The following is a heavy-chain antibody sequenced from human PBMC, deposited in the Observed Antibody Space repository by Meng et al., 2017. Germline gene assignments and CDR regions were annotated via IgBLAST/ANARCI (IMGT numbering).Heavy chain of an antibody. CDR1: GGSTSSGSAI. D-gene: IGHD3-3*01. CDR3: AREAIFGVAPGALDY. V-gene: IGHV4-61*01. Sequence: VRHPEPPSLLSTVSGGSTSSGSAIWSWLRPPPGKGVEWIGYIYYSGSTNYTPSLKSRVTISVDTSKNQFSLKLSSVTAADTAVYYCAREAIFGVAPGALDYWGQGTLVTVSS. CDR2: IYYSGST. J-gene: IGHJ4*02.